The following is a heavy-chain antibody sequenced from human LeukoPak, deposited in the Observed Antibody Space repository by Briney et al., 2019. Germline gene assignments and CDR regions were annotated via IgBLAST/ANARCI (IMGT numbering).Heavy chain of an antibody. J-gene: IGHJ6*03. CDR1: GFTFSSYG. Sequence: GGSLRLSCAASGFTFSSYGMHWVRQAPGKGLEWVAFIRYDGSNKYYADSVKGRFTISRDNSKNTLYLQMNSLRAEDTAVYYCAKDSRELLTWYYYYMDVWGKGTTVTISS. CDR3: AKDSRELLTWYYYYMDV. D-gene: IGHD1-26*01. CDR2: IRYDGSNK. V-gene: IGHV3-30*02.